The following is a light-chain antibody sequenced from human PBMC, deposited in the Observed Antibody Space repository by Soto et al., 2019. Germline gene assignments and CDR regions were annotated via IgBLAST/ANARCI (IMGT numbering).Light chain of an antibody. J-gene: IGKJ1*01. CDR3: QQTYSTPRT. Sequence: DIQMTQSPSSLPASVGDRVTITCRASRSINTYVNWYQQRPGKAPELLIYSASSLHTGVPSRFRGSGAGTDFTFTINSLLPEDFAIYYCQQTYSTPRTFGQGTKVDIK. CDR1: RSINTY. V-gene: IGKV1-39*01. CDR2: SAS.